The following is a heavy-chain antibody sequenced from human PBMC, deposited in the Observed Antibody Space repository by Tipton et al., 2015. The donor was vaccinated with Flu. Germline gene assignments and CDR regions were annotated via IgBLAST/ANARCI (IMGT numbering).Heavy chain of an antibody. CDR3: ARDGVAPGLYFDC. D-gene: IGHD6-13*01. CDR2: IKQDGSEK. Sequence: SLRLSCAASGFTFTDYWMNWVRQAPGKGLEWVASIKQDGSEKYYVESAKGRFTISRDNAKNSLFLQMNSLRADDTAVYYCARDGVAPGLYFDCWGQGTLVTVSS. J-gene: IGHJ4*02. CDR1: GFTFTDYW. V-gene: IGHV3-7*01.